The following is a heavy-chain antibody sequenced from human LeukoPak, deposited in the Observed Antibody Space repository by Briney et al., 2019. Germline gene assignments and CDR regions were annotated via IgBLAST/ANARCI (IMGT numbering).Heavy chain of an antibody. J-gene: IGHJ4*02. D-gene: IGHD3-22*01. V-gene: IGHV3-30-3*01. CDR1: GFTFNTYA. CDR2: TSYDGSNK. CDR3: ARDNYYASSGYYYIDY. Sequence: GRSLRLSCAAPGFTFNTYAFHWVSQAPGKGLEWVAVTSYDGSNKYYADSVKDRFTISRDNSKNTLYLQMNSLRAEDTAVYYCARDNYYASSGYYYIDYWGQGTLVTVSS.